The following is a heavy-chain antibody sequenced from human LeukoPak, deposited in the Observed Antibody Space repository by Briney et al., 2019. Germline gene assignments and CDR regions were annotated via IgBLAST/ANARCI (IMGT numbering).Heavy chain of an antibody. Sequence: PGGSLRLSCAASGFTFSNSWMSWVRQAPGKGLEWVGHIKSKTGGGTTDYAAPVKGRFTISRDDSENTLYLQMNSLKSEDTAVYYCTTDEWTWGQGTLVTVSS. V-gene: IGHV3-15*01. CDR2: IKSKTGGGTT. CDR1: GFTFSNSW. CDR3: TTDEWT. D-gene: IGHD3-3*01. J-gene: IGHJ4*02.